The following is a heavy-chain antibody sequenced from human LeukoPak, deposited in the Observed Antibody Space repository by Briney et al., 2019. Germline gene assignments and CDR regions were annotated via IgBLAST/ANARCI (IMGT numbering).Heavy chain of an antibody. CDR3: AKAGSGWSAFDY. Sequence: GGSLRLSCAASGFTFSSHAMSWVRQAPGKGLEWVSAISGSGGTTYYADSVKGRFTISRDNSKNTLYVQMNSLRAEDTAVYYCAKAGSGWSAFDYWGQGTLVTVSS. V-gene: IGHV3-23*01. CDR2: ISGSGGTT. CDR1: GFTFSSHA. J-gene: IGHJ4*02. D-gene: IGHD6-19*01.